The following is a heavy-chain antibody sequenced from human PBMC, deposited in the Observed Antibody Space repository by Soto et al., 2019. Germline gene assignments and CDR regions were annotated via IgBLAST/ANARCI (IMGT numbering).Heavy chain of an antibody. CDR3: NSYPDFWGGHTPL. J-gene: IGHJ4*02. V-gene: IGHV3-15*07. CDR2: VKSKADGGTA. Sequence: EVQLVESGGGLVQPGGSLRLSCAASGFSSTNTWMHWVRQAPGKGLEWVGRVKSKADGGTADYAAPMKGRSTGSRDDSKNTQYLQMNSLKMEDTAVYYCNSYPDFWGGHTPLWGQGTLVTVSS. CDR1: GFSSTNTW. D-gene: IGHD3-3*01.